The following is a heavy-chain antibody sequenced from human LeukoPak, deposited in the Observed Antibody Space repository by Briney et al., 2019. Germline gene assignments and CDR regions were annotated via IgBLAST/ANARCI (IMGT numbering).Heavy chain of an antibody. Sequence: SETLSLTCTVSGGSISSGGYYWSWLRQHPGTGLEWIGYIYYSGSTYYNPSLKSRVTISVDTSKDQFSLKLSSVTAAATAVYYCARDGSGSYNWLDPWGQGTLVTVSS. V-gene: IGHV4-31*03. J-gene: IGHJ5*02. CDR1: GGSISSGGYY. CDR2: IYYSGST. D-gene: IGHD3-10*01. CDR3: ARDGSGSYNWLDP.